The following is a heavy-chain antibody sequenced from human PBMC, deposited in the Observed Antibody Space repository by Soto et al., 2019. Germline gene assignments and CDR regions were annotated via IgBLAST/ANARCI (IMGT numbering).Heavy chain of an antibody. CDR1: GGSISNAAYS. V-gene: IGHV4-30-2*01. D-gene: IGHD6-25*01. CDR2: IYPSGMP. CDR3: ARERGGYDLFDS. J-gene: IGHJ4*02. Sequence: PSETLSLTCTVSGGSISNAAYSWSWIRQPPGKGLEWIGYIYPSGMPFYNPSLRSRVTISIDRSNDQFSLNLKSVTAVDTAVYYCARERGGYDLFDSWGQGTLVTVSS.